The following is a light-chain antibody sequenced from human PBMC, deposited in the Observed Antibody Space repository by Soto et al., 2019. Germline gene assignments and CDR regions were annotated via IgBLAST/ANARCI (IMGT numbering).Light chain of an antibody. V-gene: IGKV1-27*01. CDR1: QGISNY. CDR2: VAS. CDR3: QKYNSAPWT. Sequence: DIQMTQSPSSLSASVGDRVTITCRASQGISNYLAWYQQQPGKVPKLLIYVASTLQSGVPSRFSGSGSGTDFTLTIRSLQPEDVATYYCQKYNSAPWTFGQGTKVEIK. J-gene: IGKJ1*01.